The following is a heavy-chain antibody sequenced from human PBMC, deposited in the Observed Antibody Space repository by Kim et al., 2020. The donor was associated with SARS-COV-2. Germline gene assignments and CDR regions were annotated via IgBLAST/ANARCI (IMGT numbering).Heavy chain of an antibody. CDR3: ARDTDYYDSSGYYPRRGYYDYGMDV. D-gene: IGHD3-22*01. V-gene: IGHV4-61*01. CDR2: IYYSGST. Sequence: SETLSLTCTVSGGSVSSGSYYWSWIRQPPGKGLEWIGYIYYSGSTNYNPSLKSRVTISVDTSKNQFSLKLSSVTAADTAVYYCARDTDYYDSSGYYPRRGYYDYGMDVWGQGTTVTVSS. CDR1: GGSVSSGSYY. J-gene: IGHJ6*02.